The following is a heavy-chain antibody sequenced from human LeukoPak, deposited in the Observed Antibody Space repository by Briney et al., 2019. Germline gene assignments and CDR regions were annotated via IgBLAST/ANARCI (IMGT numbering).Heavy chain of an antibody. J-gene: IGHJ4*02. CDR1: GYTLTSYD. CDR2: VSTYSGDT. CDR3: ALIPYCTTATCYYFDY. Sequence: ASVKLSCKASGYTLTSYDISWVRQGPGQGLGLIGWVSTYSGDTNYAQKLQGRVTMTADTSTSTTYMELRSLRSDDTAVYYCALIPYCTTATCYYFDYWGQGTLVTVSS. V-gene: IGHV1-18*01. D-gene: IGHD2-2*01.